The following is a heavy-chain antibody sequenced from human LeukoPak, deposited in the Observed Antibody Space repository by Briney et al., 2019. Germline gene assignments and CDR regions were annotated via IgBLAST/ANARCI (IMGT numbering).Heavy chain of an antibody. CDR1: GFTFNSYA. Sequence: GGSLRLSCAASGFTFNSYALSWVRQAPGKGLEWVSTIGGGGENTYYADSVKGRLTISRDSSKNTVYLHMKSLRAEDTAVYFCAKVLTGSQDYWGQGTLVTVTS. J-gene: IGHJ4*02. CDR2: IGGGGENT. V-gene: IGHV3-23*01. D-gene: IGHD1-14*01. CDR3: AKVLTGSQDY.